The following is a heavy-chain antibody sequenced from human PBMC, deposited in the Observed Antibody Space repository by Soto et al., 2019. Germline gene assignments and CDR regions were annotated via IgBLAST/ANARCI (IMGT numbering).Heavy chain of an antibody. J-gene: IGHJ3*02. V-gene: IGHV4-59*01. D-gene: IGHD4-17*01. CDR1: SGSISSYY. CDR3: ATDYGDYVGAFHI. CDR2: IYNIGTT. Sequence: QVQLQESGPGLVKPSDTLSLTCTVSSGSISSYYWSWSRQSPGKGLEWITHIYNIGTTNYNPSLKSRVTITVDKSKNQFSLKLSSVTAADTAVYYCATDYGDYVGAFHIWGQGTMVTVSS.